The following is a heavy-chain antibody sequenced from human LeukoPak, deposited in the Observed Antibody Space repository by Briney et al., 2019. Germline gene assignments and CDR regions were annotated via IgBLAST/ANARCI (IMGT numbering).Heavy chain of an antibody. Sequence: GGSLRLSCAASGFTFSSYDMHWVRQATGKGLEWVSAIGTAGDTYYPGSVKGRFTISRENAKNSLYLQMNSLRAGDTAVYYCAREGIDGWFDPWGQATLVTVSS. CDR3: AREGIDGWFDP. CDR2: IGTAGDT. V-gene: IGHV3-13*01. D-gene: IGHD2/OR15-2a*01. J-gene: IGHJ5*02. CDR1: GFTFSSYD.